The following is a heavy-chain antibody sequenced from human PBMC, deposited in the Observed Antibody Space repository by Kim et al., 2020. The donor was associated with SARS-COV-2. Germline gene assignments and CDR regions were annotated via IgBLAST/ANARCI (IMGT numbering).Heavy chain of an antibody. V-gene: IGHV3-73*01. J-gene: IGHJ5*01. D-gene: IGHD6-19*01. CDR2: IRTKPKNYAT. Sequence: GGSLRLSCAASGFAFSGSAMHWVRQSSAKGLEWVGRIRTKPKNYATIYAPSVNSRFTISRDDSKNTTYLQMNSLKTEDTAVYFCTRAGTSGSLESWGQGTLVTVSS. CDR1: GFAFSGSA. CDR3: TRAGTSGSLES.